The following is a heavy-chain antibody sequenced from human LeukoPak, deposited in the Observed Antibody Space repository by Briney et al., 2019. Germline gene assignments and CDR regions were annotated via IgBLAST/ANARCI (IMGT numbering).Heavy chain of an antibody. CDR2: ISYDGSNQ. CDR3: ARDGGDYYFYMDV. V-gene: IGHV3-30*03. J-gene: IGHJ6*03. CDR1: GFTFSSYD. D-gene: IGHD3-16*01. Sequence: EGSLRLSCAASGFTFSSYDMHWVRQAPGKGLEWVAVISYDGSNQYYADSVKGRFTISRDTSKNTLYLQMNSLRAEDTAMYYCARDGGDYYFYMDVWGKGTTVTVSS.